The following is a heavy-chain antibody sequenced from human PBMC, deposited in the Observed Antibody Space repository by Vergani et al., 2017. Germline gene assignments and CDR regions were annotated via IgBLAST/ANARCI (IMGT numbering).Heavy chain of an antibody. V-gene: IGHV4-30-4*08. CDR3: ARGWSYYYDSSGYGVEGAFDI. D-gene: IGHD3-22*01. CDR1: GGSISSGDYY. CDR2: IYYSGST. Sequence: QVQLQVSGPGLVKPSQTLSLTCTVSGGSISSGDYYWSWIRQPPGKGLEWIGYIYYSGSTYYNPSFKSRVTISVDTSKNLFSLKLSSVTAADTAVYYCARGWSYYYDSSGYGVEGAFDIWGQGTMVTVSS. J-gene: IGHJ3*02.